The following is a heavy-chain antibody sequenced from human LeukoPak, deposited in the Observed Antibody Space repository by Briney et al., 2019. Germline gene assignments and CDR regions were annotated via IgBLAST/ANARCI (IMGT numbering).Heavy chain of an antibody. CDR3: ARHGYYYDSSGYQPAPLTYGLYYYYMDV. V-gene: IGHV4-34*01. J-gene: IGHJ6*03. Sequence: SETLSLTCAVYGGSFSGYYWSWIRQPPGKGLEWIGSVYYSGSTYYNPSLKSRATISVDTSKNQFSLKLSSVTAADTAVYYCARHGYYYDSSGYQPAPLTYGLYYYYMDVWGKGTTVTISS. CDR1: GGSFSGYY. CDR2: VYYSGST. D-gene: IGHD3-22*01.